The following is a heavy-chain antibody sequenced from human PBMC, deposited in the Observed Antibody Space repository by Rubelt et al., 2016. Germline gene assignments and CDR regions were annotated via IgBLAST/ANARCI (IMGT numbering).Heavy chain of an antibody. CDR1: GGSISSYY. CDR3: ARDTTKHDFDY. V-gene: IGHV4-59*01. CDR2: IYYSGST. Sequence: QVQLQESGPGLVKPSETLSLTCTVSGGSISSYYWSWIRQPPGKGLEWIGYIYYSGSTNYNPSLKSRVTISVDTSKNQFSLKLSSVTAADAAVYYCARDTTKHDFDYWGQGTLVTVSS. J-gene: IGHJ4*02. D-gene: IGHD1-14*01.